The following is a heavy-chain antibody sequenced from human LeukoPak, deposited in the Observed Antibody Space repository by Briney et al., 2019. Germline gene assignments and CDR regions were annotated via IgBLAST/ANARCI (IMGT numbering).Heavy chain of an antibody. CDR3: ARCEQQLAYGMDV. CDR1: GGSISTYY. V-gene: IGHV4-59*12. J-gene: IGHJ6*02. CDR2: IYYSGST. D-gene: IGHD6-13*01. Sequence: PSETLSLTCTVSGGSISTYYWGWIRQPPGKGLEWIGYIYYSGSTNYNPSLKSRVTISVDTSKNQFSLKLSSVTAADTAVYYCARCEQQLAYGMDVWGQGTTVTVSS.